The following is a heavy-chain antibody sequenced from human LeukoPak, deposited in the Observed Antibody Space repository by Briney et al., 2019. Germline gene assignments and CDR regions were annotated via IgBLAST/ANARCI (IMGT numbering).Heavy chain of an antibody. CDR3: ARGKYSYGSFDS. J-gene: IGHJ4*02. CDR1: GYTFTAYY. Sequence: ASVKVSCKASGYTFTAYYMHWVRQAPGQGLEWMGWINPNSGGTNFAQKFQGRVTMTGDTSITTAYMELSRLRSDDTAVYYCARGKYSYGSFDSWGQGTLVTVSS. V-gene: IGHV1-2*02. CDR2: INPNSGGT. D-gene: IGHD5-18*01.